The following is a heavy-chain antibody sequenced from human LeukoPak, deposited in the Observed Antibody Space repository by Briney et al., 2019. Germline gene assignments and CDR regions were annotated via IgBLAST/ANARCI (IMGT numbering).Heavy chain of an antibody. CDR1: GGSFSSYY. D-gene: IGHD5-24*01. V-gene: IGHV4-34*01. J-gene: IGHJ4*02. Sequence: SETLSLTCAVYGGSFSSYYWSWIRQPPGKGLEWIGEINHSGSTNYNPSLKSRVTISVDTSKNQFSLKLTSVTAADTAVYYCARLYLPATRFDYWGQGTLVTVSS. CDR2: INHSGST. CDR3: ARLYLPATRFDY.